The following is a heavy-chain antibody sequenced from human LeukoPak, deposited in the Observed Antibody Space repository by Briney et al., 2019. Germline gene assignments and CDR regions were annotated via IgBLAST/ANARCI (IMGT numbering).Heavy chain of an antibody. CDR1: GFTFSSYW. Sequence: GGPLRLSCAASGFTFSSYWMSWVRQAPGKGLEWVANIKQDGSEKYYVDSVKGRFTISRDNAKNSLYLQMNSLRAEDAAVYYCARDSAAAARTRGFDPWGQGTLVTVSS. CDR3: ARDSAAAARTRGFDP. V-gene: IGHV3-7*01. D-gene: IGHD6-13*01. CDR2: IKQDGSEK. J-gene: IGHJ5*02.